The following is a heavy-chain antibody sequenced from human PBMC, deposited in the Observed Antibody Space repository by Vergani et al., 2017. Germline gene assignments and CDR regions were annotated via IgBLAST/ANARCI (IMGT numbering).Heavy chain of an antibody. V-gene: IGHV4-59*01. J-gene: IGHJ4*02. D-gene: IGHD6-19*01. Sequence: QVQLQESGPGLVKPSETLSLTCTVSGGSISSYYWSWIRQPPGKGLEWIGYIYYSGSTNYNPSLKSRVTISVDTSKNQFSLKLRSVTAADTSVYYCARVAYSSGWYAADYWGQGTLVTVSS. CDR1: GGSISSYY. CDR3: ARVAYSSGWYAADY. CDR2: IYYSGST.